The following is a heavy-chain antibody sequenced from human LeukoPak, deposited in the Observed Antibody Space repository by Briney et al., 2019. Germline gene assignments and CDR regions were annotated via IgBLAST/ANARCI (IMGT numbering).Heavy chain of an antibody. Sequence: SQTLSLTCTVSGGSISSGGYYWSWIRQPPGKGLEWIGYIYHSGSTYYNPSLKSRVTISVDRSKNQFSLKLSSVTAADTAVYYCARGGTIFGVAHFDYWGQGTLVTVSS. V-gene: IGHV4-30-2*01. CDR1: GGSISSGGYY. CDR2: IYHSGST. D-gene: IGHD3-3*01. CDR3: ARGGTIFGVAHFDY. J-gene: IGHJ4*02.